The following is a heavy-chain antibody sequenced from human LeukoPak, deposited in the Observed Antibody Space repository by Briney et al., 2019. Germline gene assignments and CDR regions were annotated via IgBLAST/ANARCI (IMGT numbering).Heavy chain of an antibody. CDR2: TIPIFGTA. D-gene: IGHD4-17*01. J-gene: IGHJ4*02. CDR1: GGTFSSYA. Sequence: SVKVSCKASGGTFSSYAISWVRQAPGQGLEWMGGTIPIFGTANYAQKFQGRVTITADESTSTAYMELSSLRSEDTAVYYCARLSGASFATAFDYWGQGTLVTVSS. V-gene: IGHV1-69*13. CDR3: ARLSGASFATAFDY.